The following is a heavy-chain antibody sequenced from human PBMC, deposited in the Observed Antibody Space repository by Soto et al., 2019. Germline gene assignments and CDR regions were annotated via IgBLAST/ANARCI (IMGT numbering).Heavy chain of an antibody. J-gene: IGHJ1*01. D-gene: IGHD6-13*01. CDR3: AILYSRSGYPYICAA. V-gene: IGHV1-18*01. Sequence: ASVKVSCKASGYTFTSYGISWVRQAPGQGLEWMGWISAYNGNTNYAQKLQGRVTMTTDTSTSTAYMELRSLRSDDTAVYYCAILYSRSGYPYICAAWGPRSLVTVSS. CDR2: ISAYNGNT. CDR1: GYTFTSYG.